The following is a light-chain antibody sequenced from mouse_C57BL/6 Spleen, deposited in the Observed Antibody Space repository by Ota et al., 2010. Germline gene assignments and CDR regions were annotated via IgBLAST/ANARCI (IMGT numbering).Light chain of an antibody. CDR1: SSVSY. V-gene: IGKV4-61*01. J-gene: IGKJ5*01. Sequence: XPAIMSASPGEKVTISCSASSSVSYMYWYQQKPGSSPNPGFIAHQPGFWSPCSLQWHGSGTSYSLTISSMESEDAATYYCQQYHTYPLTFGAGTKLEL. CDR2: AH. CDR3: QQYHTYPLT.